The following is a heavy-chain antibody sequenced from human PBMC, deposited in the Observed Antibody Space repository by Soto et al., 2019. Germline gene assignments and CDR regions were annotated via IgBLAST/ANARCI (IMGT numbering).Heavy chain of an antibody. CDR1: GGSISSYY. V-gene: IGHV4-59*01. Sequence: SETLSLTCTVSGGSISSYYWSWIRQPPGKGLEWIGYIYYSGSTNYNPSLKSRVTISVDTSKNQFSLKLSSVTAADTAVYYCARDRWYSSSTTFDIWGQGTVVTVSS. CDR2: IYYSGST. CDR3: ARDRWYSSSTTFDI. J-gene: IGHJ3*02. D-gene: IGHD6-6*01.